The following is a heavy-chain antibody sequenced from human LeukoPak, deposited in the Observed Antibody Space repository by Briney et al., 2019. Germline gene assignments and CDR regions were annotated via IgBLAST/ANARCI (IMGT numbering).Heavy chain of an antibody. J-gene: IGHJ5*02. CDR2: IIPIFGTA. CDR3: ASNSYGYFYWFDP. D-gene: IGHD5-18*01. Sequence: GASVKVSCKASGGTFNSYAISWVRRAPGQGLEWMGGIIPIFGTANYAQKFQGRVTITADKSTSTAYMELSSLRSEDAAVYYCASNSYGYFYWFDPWGQGTLVTVSS. V-gene: IGHV1-69*06. CDR1: GGTFNSYA.